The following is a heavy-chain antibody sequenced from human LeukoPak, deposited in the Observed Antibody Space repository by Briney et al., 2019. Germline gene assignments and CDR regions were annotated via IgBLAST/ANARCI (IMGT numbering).Heavy chain of an antibody. CDR1: GYTFINYA. V-gene: IGHV1-3*01. D-gene: IGHD1-1*01. Sequence: ASVKVSCKASGYTFINYAIHWVRQAPGQRLERMGWIHAGTGNTKYSQKFQGRVTITRDTSANTVYMELSRLRPEDTAVYYCARDITIGTTRFDPWGQGTLVTVSP. J-gene: IGHJ5*02. CDR2: IHAGTGNT. CDR3: ARDITIGTTRFDP.